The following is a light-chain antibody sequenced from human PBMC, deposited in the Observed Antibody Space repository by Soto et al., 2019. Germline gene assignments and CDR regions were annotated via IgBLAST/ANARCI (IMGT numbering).Light chain of an antibody. Sequence: EIVLTQSPATVSFAPGERSTLSCRASQSVSNYLAWYQEKPGQAPRLLIYGASTRATGVPARFSGSGSGTEFTLTISSLQSEDFAVYHCHQYNSWPRTFGQGTKVDIK. V-gene: IGKV3-15*01. CDR2: GAS. J-gene: IGKJ1*01. CDR3: HQYNSWPRT. CDR1: QSVSNY.